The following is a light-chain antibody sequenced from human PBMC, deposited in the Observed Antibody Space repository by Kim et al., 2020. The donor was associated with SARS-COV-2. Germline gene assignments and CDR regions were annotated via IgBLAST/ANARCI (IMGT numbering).Light chain of an antibody. Sequence: DIQMTQSPSSLSASVGDRITITCRAGQSVGRYLNWYQQKPGKAPKLLVYDTSSLETGDPSRFSGSGSGTDFTLTISSLQPEDFGTYYCQQSYGTPPTFGPGTKVDIK. CDR3: QQSYGTPPT. CDR2: DTS. CDR1: QSVGRY. V-gene: IGKV1-39*01. J-gene: IGKJ3*01.